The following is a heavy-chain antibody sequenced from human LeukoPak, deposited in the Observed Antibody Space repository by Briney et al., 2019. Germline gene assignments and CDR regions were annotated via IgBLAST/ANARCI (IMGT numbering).Heavy chain of an antibody. D-gene: IGHD3-9*01. Sequence: GGSLRLSCGASGFIFGRYVMHWARQPPGKGLEWVSRISHDGSVTNYADSVKGRFTVSRDNAKNTVYLQLNTVRVEDTAVYFCTREVNFIFFDYWGQGALVTVSS. V-gene: IGHV3-74*01. CDR1: GFIFGRYV. CDR3: TREVNFIFFDY. J-gene: IGHJ4*02. CDR2: ISHDGSVT.